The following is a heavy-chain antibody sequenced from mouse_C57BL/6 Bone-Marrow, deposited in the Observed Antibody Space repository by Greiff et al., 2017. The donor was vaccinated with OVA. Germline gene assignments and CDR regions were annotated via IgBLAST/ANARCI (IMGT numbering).Heavy chain of an antibody. CDR1: GYTFTSYW. CDR3: ARGGYCGSPWYFDY. D-gene: IGHD1-1*01. V-gene: IGHV1-64*01. Sequence: QVQLQQPGAELVKPGASVKLSCKASGYTFTSYWMHWVKQRPGQGLEWIGMINPNSGSTNYNEKLKSKATLTVDTSSSTAYMQLSSLTSRDSAVSYCARGGYCGSPWYFDYWGQGTTLTVSS. J-gene: IGHJ2*01. CDR2: INPNSGST.